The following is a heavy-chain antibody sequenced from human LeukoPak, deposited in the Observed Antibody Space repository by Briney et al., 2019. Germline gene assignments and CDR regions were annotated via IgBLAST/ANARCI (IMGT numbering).Heavy chain of an antibody. D-gene: IGHD1-1*01. V-gene: IGHV5-51*01. J-gene: IGHJ5*02. CDR3: ARALSTTGTRNWFDP. CDR1: GYSFITYR. Sequence: GESLKISCKGSGYSFITYRIGWVRQMPGKGLEWMGIIYPGDSDTRYSPSFQGQVTISADKSISTAYLQWSSLKASDTAMYYCARALSTTGTRNWFDPWGQGTLVTVSS. CDR2: IYPGDSDT.